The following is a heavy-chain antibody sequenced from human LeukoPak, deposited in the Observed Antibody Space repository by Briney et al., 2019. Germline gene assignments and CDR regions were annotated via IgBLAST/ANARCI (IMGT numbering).Heavy chain of an antibody. CDR2: INHSGST. J-gene: IGHJ5*02. CDR1: GGSFSGYY. Sequence: PSETLSLTCAVYGGSFSGYYWSWIRQPPGKGLEWIGEINHSGSTNYNPSLKSRVTISVDTSKNQFSLKLSSVTAADTAVYYCARVIQAYYDFWSEMPPPGWFDPWGQGTLVTVSS. V-gene: IGHV4-34*01. D-gene: IGHD3-3*01. CDR3: ARVIQAYYDFWSEMPPPGWFDP.